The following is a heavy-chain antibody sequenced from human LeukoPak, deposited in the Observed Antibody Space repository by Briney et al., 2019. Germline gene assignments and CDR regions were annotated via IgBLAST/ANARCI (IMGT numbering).Heavy chain of an antibody. J-gene: IGHJ3*02. D-gene: IGHD7-27*01. CDR2: INPSGGST. CDR1: GYTFTSYY. V-gene: IGHV1-46*01. CDR3: ARGPLTVDAFDI. Sequence: ASVKVSCKASGYTFTSYYMHWVRQAPGQGLEWMGIINPSGGSTSYAQKFQGRVTMTRDTSTRTVYMELSSLRSEATAVYYCARGPLTVDAFDIWGQGTMVTVSS.